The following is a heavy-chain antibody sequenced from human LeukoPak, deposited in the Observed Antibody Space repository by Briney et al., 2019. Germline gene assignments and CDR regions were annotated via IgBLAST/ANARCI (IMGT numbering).Heavy chain of an antibody. Sequence: GGSLRLSCAASGFTFSSYAMHWVRQAPGKGLEWVAVISYDGSNKYYADSVKGRFTISRDNSKNTLYLQMNSLRAEDTAVYYCARSGGYYHFDSWGQGTLVIVSS. D-gene: IGHD5-18*01. J-gene: IGHJ4*02. V-gene: IGHV3-30-3*01. CDR2: ISYDGSNK. CDR1: GFTFSSYA. CDR3: ARSGGYYHFDS.